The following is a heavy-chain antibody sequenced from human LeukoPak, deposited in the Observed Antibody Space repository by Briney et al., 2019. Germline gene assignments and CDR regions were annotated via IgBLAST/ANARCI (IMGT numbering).Heavy chain of an antibody. Sequence: SETLSLTCAVYGVSFSGYYWTWIRQPPGKALEWIGEINHSGSANYNPSLKSRVTISVDTSKNQFSLNVSPVTAADTAVYYCARGGGSTGYYFDFWGQGNLVAVSS. V-gene: IGHV4-34*01. CDR2: INHSGSA. D-gene: IGHD3-16*01. CDR3: ARGGGSTGYYFDF. CDR1: GVSFSGYY. J-gene: IGHJ4*02.